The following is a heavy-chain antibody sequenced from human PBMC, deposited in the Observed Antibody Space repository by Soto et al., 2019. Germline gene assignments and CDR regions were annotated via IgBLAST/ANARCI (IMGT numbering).Heavy chain of an antibody. Sequence: SETLSLTCAVSGGSISSGGYSWSWIRQPPGKGLEWIGYIYHSGSTYYNPSLKSRVTISVDRSKNQFSLKLSSVTAADTAVYYCARGGPPALGAFDIWGQGTMVTV. D-gene: IGHD3-16*01. CDR3: ARGGPPALGAFDI. J-gene: IGHJ3*02. CDR1: GGSISSGGYS. V-gene: IGHV4-30-2*01. CDR2: IYHSGST.